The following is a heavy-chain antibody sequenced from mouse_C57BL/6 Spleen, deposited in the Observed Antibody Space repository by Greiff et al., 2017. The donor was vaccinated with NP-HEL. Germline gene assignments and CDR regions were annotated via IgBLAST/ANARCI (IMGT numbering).Heavy chain of an antibody. Sequence: QVQLQQSGAELVKPGASVKISCKASGYAFSSYWMNWVKQRPGKGLEWIGQIYPGDGDTNYNGKFKGKATLTADKSSSTAYMQLSSLTSEDSAVYFCARSPLYDGYYGYYAMDYWGQGTSVTVSS. CDR3: ARSPLYDGYYGYYAMDY. CDR2: IYPGDGDT. V-gene: IGHV1-80*01. CDR1: GYAFSSYW. J-gene: IGHJ4*01. D-gene: IGHD2-3*01.